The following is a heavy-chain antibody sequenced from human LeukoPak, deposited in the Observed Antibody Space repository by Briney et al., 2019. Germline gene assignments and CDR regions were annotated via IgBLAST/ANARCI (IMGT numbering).Heavy chain of an antibody. CDR1: DGAISSSSYY. V-gene: IGHV4-39*07. J-gene: IGHJ4*02. Sequence: SETLSLTCTVSDGAISSSSYYWGWIRQPPGRGLEWIGSITYSGSTYYNPSLKSRVTISVDTSKNQFSLKLSSVTAADTAVYYCARGYYDYVWGSYRPRPFDYWGQGTLVTVSS. D-gene: IGHD3-16*02. CDR3: ARGYYDYVWGSYRPRPFDY. CDR2: ITYSGST.